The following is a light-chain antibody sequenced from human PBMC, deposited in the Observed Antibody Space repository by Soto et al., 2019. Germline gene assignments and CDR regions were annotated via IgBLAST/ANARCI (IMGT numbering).Light chain of an antibody. Sequence: EIVLTQSPGTLSLSPGERATLSCRASQSFSSSSLAWYQQKPGQAPRLLMYGASNRAAGIPDRFSGSGSGTDITLTISRLEPEDFAVYYCQQYGTSRDTFGQGTKLEIK. CDR3: QQYGTSRDT. CDR2: GAS. CDR1: QSFSSSS. V-gene: IGKV3-20*01. J-gene: IGKJ2*01.